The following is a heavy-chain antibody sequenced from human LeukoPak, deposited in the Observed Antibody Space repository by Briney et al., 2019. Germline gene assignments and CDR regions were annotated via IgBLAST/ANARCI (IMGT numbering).Heavy chain of an antibody. CDR3: ARDLYDSSGYYGGTDY. Sequence: SETLSLTCAVSGGSISSGGYSWSWIRQPPGKGLEWIGYIYHSGNTYYNPSLKSRVTISVDRSKNQFSLKLSSVTAADTAVYYCARDLYDSSGYYGGTDYWGQGTLVTVSS. CDR1: GGSISSGGYS. D-gene: IGHD3-22*01. V-gene: IGHV4-30-2*01. J-gene: IGHJ4*02. CDR2: IYHSGNT.